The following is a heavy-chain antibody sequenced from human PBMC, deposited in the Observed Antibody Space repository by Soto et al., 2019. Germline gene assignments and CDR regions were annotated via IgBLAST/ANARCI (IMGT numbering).Heavy chain of an antibody. D-gene: IGHD4-17*01. CDR1: GFTFSSYG. CDR2: IWYDGSNK. Sequence: QVQLVESGGGVVQPGRSLRLSCAASGFTFSSYGMHWVRQAPGKGLEWVAVIWYDGSNKYYADSVKGRFTISRDNSKNTLYLQMNSLRAEDTAVYYCARDWAMTTVTNFDYWGQGTLVTDSS. V-gene: IGHV3-33*01. J-gene: IGHJ4*02. CDR3: ARDWAMTTVTNFDY.